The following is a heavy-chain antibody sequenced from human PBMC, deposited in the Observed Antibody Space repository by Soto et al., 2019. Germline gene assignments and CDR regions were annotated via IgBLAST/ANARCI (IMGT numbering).Heavy chain of an antibody. CDR1: GGTFSSYA. CDR2: IIPIFGTA. V-gene: IGHV1-69*01. D-gene: IGHD5-12*01. J-gene: IGHJ6*02. Sequence: QVQLVQSGAEVKKPGSSVKVSCKASGGTFSSYAISWVRQAPGQGLEWMGGIIPIFGTANYAQKFQGRVTIPADESKSTAYMELSSLRSEDTAVYYCARGGDMATPYYYYGMDVWGQGTTVTVSS. CDR3: ARGGDMATPYYYYGMDV.